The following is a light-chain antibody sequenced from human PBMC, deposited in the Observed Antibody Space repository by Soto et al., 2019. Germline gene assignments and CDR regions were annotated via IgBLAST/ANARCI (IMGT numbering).Light chain of an antibody. V-gene: IGKV4-1*01. CDR3: QQSYSTPFT. CDR1: QSVLYSSNNKNY. CDR2: GAS. Sequence: DILMTQSPYSLAVSLGERATTNCKSSQSVLYSSNNKNYLAWYQQKPGKAPKLLIYGASTLQSGVPSRFSGSASGTDFTLTISRLQPEDFATYYCQQSYSTPFTFGPGTKVDIK. J-gene: IGKJ3*01.